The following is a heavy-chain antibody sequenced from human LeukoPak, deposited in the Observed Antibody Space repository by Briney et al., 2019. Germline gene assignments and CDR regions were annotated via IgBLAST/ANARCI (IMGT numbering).Heavy chain of an antibody. J-gene: IGHJ6*02. D-gene: IGHD6-19*01. CDR2: ISYDGSNK. V-gene: IGHV3-30-3*01. CDR3: AREAGYSSGWYPYYGMDV. Sequence: GGSLRLSCAASGFTFSSYAMHWVRQAPGKGLEWVAVISYDGSNKYYADSVKGRFTISRDNAKNSLYLQMNSLRAEDTAVYYCAREAGYSSGWYPYYGMDVWGQGTTVTVSS. CDR1: GFTFSSYA.